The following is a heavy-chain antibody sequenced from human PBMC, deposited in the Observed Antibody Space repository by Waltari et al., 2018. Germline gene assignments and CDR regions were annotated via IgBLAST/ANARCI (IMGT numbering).Heavy chain of an antibody. J-gene: IGHJ5*02. CDR1: GGSFSGYY. CDR2: INHSGRT. D-gene: IGHD2-15*01. Sequence: QVQLQQWGAGLLKPSEPLSLTCAVYGGSFSGYYWSWIRQPPGKGLGWIGEINHSGRTNYNTSLKSRVTISVDTSKIQLSAKPSSVTAAESAVEYWARRGCSGGSCYHSGGWFDPWGQGTLVTVSA. V-gene: IGHV4-34*01. CDR3: ARRGCSGGSCYHSGGWFDP.